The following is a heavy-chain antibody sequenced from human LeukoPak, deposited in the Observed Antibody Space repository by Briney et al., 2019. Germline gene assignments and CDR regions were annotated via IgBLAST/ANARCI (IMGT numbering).Heavy chain of an antibody. D-gene: IGHD2-21*02. Sequence: SETLSLTCTVSGGSISSYYWSWIRQPPGKGLEWIGEINHSGSTNYNPSLKSRVTISVDTSKNQFSLKLSSVTAADTAVYYCARKVGTRAHRRNWFDPWGQGTLVTVSS. CDR3: ARKVGTRAHRRNWFDP. CDR1: GGSISSYY. CDR2: INHSGST. V-gene: IGHV4-34*01. J-gene: IGHJ5*02.